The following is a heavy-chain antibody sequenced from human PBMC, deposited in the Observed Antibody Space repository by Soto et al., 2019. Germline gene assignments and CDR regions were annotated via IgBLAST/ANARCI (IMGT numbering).Heavy chain of an antibody. CDR2: ISYDGSNK. J-gene: IGHJ4*02. Sequence: GGSLRLSCAASEFTFSSYGMHWVRQAPDKGQEWEAVISYDGSNKYYAESVKGRFTISRDNSKNTLYLQMNSLRAEDTSVYYCAKDRKVATAYYFDYWGQGTLVTVSS. CDR3: AKDRKVATAYYFDY. V-gene: IGHV3-30*18. CDR1: EFTFSSYG. D-gene: IGHD5-12*01.